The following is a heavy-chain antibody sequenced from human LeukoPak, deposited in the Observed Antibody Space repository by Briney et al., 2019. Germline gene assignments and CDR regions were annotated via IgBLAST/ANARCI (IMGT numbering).Heavy chain of an antibody. CDR1: GGSISSYY. D-gene: IGHD2-2*01. CDR3: AREGYCSSTSCFLLDV. Sequence: SETLSLTCTVSGGSISSYYWSWIRQPPGKGLEWIGYIYYSGSTNYNPSLKSRVTISVDTSKNQFSLKLSSVTAADTAVYYCAREGYCSSTSCFLLDVWGKGTTVTVSS. J-gene: IGHJ6*04. V-gene: IGHV4-59*12. CDR2: IYYSGST.